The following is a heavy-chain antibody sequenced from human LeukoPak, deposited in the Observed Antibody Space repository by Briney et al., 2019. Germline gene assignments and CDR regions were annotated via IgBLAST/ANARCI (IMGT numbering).Heavy chain of an antibody. J-gene: IGHJ4*02. Sequence: GASVKVSCKASGYTFTIYHMHWVRQAPGQGLEWMGQINLSGGSTTYAQKFQGRVTMTRDTSTSTVYMELSSLRSEDTAVYYCARDYVDDIPMIKDYWGQGTLVTVSS. D-gene: IGHD2-8*01. CDR3: ARDYVDDIPMIKDY. V-gene: IGHV1-46*01. CDR2: INLSGGST. CDR1: GYTFTIYH.